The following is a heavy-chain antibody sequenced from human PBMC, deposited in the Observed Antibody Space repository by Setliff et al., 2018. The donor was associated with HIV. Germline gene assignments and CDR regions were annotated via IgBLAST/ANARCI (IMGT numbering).Heavy chain of an antibody. CDR1: GFTFSSYG. V-gene: IGHV3-30*02. Sequence: LRLSCAASGFTFSSYGMHWVRQAPGKGLEWVAFIRYDGSNKYYADSVKGRFTISRDNSKNTLYLQMNSLRAEDTAVYYCAKDGPGVRYFDWLSQDAFDIWGQGTMVTVSS. CDR2: IRYDGSNK. CDR3: AKDGPGVRYFDWLSQDAFDI. J-gene: IGHJ3*02. D-gene: IGHD3-9*01.